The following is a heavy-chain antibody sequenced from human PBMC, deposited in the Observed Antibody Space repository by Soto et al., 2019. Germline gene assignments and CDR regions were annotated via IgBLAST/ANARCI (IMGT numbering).Heavy chain of an antibody. CDR2: IIPILGIA. J-gene: IGHJ6*03. D-gene: IGHD2-15*01. Sequence: QVQLVQSGAEVKKPGSSVKVSCKASGGTFSSYTISWVRQAPGQGLEWMGRIIPILGIANYAQKFQGRVTITADISTSTAYMELSSLRSEDTAVYYCARGKCSGGSCQYYYYYYMDVWGKGTTVTVSS. CDR1: GGTFSSYT. CDR3: ARGKCSGGSCQYYYYYYMDV. V-gene: IGHV1-69*02.